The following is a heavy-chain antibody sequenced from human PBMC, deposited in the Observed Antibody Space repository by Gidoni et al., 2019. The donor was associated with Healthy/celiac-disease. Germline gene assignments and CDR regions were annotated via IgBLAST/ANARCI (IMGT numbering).Heavy chain of an antibody. CDR1: GGSFRGYY. J-gene: IGHJ5*02. V-gene: IGHV4-34*01. CDR3: ARGRPRIAVAGSHRWFDP. D-gene: IGHD6-19*01. CDR2: INHSGST. Sequence: QVQLQQWGAGLLKPSETLSLTCAVYGGSFRGYYWSWIRQPPGKGLEWIGEINHSGSTNYNPSLKSRVTISVDTSKNQFSLKLSSVTAADTAVYYCARGRPRIAVAGSHRWFDPWGQGTLVTVSS.